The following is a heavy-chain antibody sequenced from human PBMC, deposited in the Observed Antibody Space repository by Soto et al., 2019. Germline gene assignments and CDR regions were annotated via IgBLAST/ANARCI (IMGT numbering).Heavy chain of an antibody. CDR3: ARAEAHGLDV. J-gene: IGHJ6*02. CDR1: GFTLSSYG. CDR2: IWYDGSNK. Sequence: PLGALRLSFEASGFTLSSYGMNWVRQAPGKGLEWVAVIWYDGSNKYYADSVKGRFTISRDNSKNTLYLQMNSPRAEETAVYYCARAEAHGLDVWGHGNKVTVSS. V-gene: IGHV3-33*01.